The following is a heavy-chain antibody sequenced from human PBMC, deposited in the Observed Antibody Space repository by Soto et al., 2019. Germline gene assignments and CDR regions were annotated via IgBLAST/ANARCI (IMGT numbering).Heavy chain of an antibody. CDR1: GDSISNYF. V-gene: IGHV4-30-4*01. Sequence: SETLSLTCTVSGDSISNYFWSCIRQSPGKGLEWIGHIHNSGSPYNNPSLKSRVTISADTSKNQFSLKLTSVTAADTAVYYCARGSTTEKVDSWGQGTLVTVSS. J-gene: IGHJ4*02. CDR3: ARGSTTEKVDS. D-gene: IGHD4-17*01. CDR2: IHNSGSP.